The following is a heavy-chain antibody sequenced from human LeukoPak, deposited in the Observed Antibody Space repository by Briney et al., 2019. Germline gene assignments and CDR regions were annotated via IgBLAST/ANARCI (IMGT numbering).Heavy chain of an antibody. V-gene: IGHV3-23*01. D-gene: IGHD3-22*01. CDR1: GFTFSSYA. Sequence: GGSLRPSCAASGFTFSSYAMSWVRQAPGKGLEWVAAISASGSSPYYADSVKGRFTISRDNSKNTLYLQMNSLRAEDTAVYYCAKGRYNFDSSGYFHYWGQGTLVTVSS. CDR2: ISASGSSP. J-gene: IGHJ4*02. CDR3: AKGRYNFDSSGYFHY.